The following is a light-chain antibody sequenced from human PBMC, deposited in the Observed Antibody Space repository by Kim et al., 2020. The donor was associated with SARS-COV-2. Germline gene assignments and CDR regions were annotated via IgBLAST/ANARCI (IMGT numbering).Light chain of an antibody. CDR1: QDISNY. Sequence: ASVGYRVTITCQASQDISNYLNWYQQKPGKAPKLLIYDASNLETGVPSKFSGSGSGTDFTFTISSLQPEDIATYYCQQYDNLPRYTFGQGTKLEI. CDR3: QQYDNLPRYT. CDR2: DAS. J-gene: IGKJ2*01. V-gene: IGKV1-33*01.